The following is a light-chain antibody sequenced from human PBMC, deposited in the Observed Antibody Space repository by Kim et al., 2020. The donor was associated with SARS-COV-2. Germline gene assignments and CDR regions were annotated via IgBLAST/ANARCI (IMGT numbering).Light chain of an antibody. J-gene: IGKJ1*01. CDR3: QKCDSAPWM. Sequence: DIQMTQSPSSLSASVGDRVTIPCRASQDISNYLAWFQLKPGKAPKLLIYAASALQPGVPSRFSGSGSGTDFTLTVTSLQPEDVATYYCQKCDSAPWMFGQGTKVDIK. CDR1: QDISNY. V-gene: IGKV1-27*01. CDR2: AAS.